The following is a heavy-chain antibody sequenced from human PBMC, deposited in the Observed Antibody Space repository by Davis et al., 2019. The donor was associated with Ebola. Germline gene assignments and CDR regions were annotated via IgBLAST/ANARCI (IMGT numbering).Heavy chain of an antibody. CDR2: ILVSGGST. Sequence: GGSLRLSCVASGFSFSSYAMSWVRQAPGKGLEWVSVILVSGGSTFYADSVKGRFTISRDNSKSTLYLQMNSLKTDDTAVYFCAKTGVYRNSYYFDYWGRGTLVTVSS. CDR1: GFSFSSYA. D-gene: IGHD6-6*01. J-gene: IGHJ4*02. V-gene: IGHV3-23*01. CDR3: AKTGVYRNSYYFDY.